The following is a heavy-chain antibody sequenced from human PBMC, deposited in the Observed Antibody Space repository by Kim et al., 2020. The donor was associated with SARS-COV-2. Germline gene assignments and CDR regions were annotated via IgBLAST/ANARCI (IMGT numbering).Heavy chain of an antibody. CDR1: EYTFNNYW. J-gene: IGHJ4*02. D-gene: IGHD1-26*01. Sequence: GESLKISCQASEYTFNNYWIGWVRQMPGKGLQWLGIIYPGDSDTKYNPSVQGQVTISADWSLTTAYLQWSSLKASDTAIYYCARAPSGTFSPYYFDYWGQGTLVPVSS. CDR3: ARAPSGTFSPYYFDY. CDR2: IYPGDSDT. V-gene: IGHV5-51*01.